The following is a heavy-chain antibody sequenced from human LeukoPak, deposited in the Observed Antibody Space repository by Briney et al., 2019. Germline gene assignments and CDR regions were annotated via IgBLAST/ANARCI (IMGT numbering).Heavy chain of an antibody. Sequence: GGSLRLSCAASGFTFSSYWMSWVRQAPGKGLEWVANIKQDGSEKYYVDSVKGRFTISGDNAKNSLYLQMNSLRAEDTAVYYCARGHGSYSLDYWGQGTLVTVSS. V-gene: IGHV3-7*01. CDR1: GFTFSSYW. CDR2: IKQDGSEK. J-gene: IGHJ4*02. CDR3: ARGHGSYSLDY. D-gene: IGHD1-26*01.